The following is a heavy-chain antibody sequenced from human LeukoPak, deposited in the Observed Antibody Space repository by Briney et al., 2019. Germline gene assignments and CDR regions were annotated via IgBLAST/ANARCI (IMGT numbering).Heavy chain of an antibody. Sequence: GASVKVSCKASGYTFTGYYMHWVRQAPGQGLEWMGWINPNSGGTNYAQKFQGRVTMTRDTSISTAYMELSRLRSDDTAVYYCARDCVAAADDWFDPWGQGTLVTVSS. CDR2: INPNSGGT. D-gene: IGHD6-13*01. CDR1: GYTFTGYY. CDR3: ARDCVAAADDWFDP. J-gene: IGHJ5*02. V-gene: IGHV1-2*02.